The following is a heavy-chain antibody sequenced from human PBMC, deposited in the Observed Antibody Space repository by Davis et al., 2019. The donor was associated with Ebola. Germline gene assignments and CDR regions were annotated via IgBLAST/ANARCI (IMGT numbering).Heavy chain of an antibody. V-gene: IGHV3-23*01. Sequence: GGSLSLSCAASGFTFSSYAMSWVRQAPGKGLEWGSAISGSGGSTYYADSVKGRFTISRDNSKNTLYLQMNSLRAEDTAVYYCAKDLMGTIFGVESDYWGQGTLVTVSS. J-gene: IGHJ4*02. CDR3: AKDLMGTIFGVESDY. CDR2: ISGSGGST. D-gene: IGHD3-3*01. CDR1: GFTFSSYA.